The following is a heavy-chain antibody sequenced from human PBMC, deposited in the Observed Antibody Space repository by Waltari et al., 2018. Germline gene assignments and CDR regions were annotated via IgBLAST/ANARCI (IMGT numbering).Heavy chain of an antibody. CDR2: IYHSGST. CDR1: GYSISSGYY. J-gene: IGHJ4*02. D-gene: IGHD5-12*01. CDR3: ARVQEYSGYGGAGGFDY. V-gene: IGHV4-38-2*02. Sequence: QVQLQESGPGLVKPSETLSLTCTVSGYSISSGYYWGWIRQPPGKGLEWIGGIYHSGSTYYTPSHKSRVTISVDTSKNQFALKLSSVTAADTAVYYCARVQEYSGYGGAGGFDYWGQGTLVTVSS.